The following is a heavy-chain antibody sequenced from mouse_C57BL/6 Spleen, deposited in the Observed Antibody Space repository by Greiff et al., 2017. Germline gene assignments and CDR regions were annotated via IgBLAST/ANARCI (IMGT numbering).Heavy chain of an antibody. D-gene: IGHD2-1*01. CDR3: ARTTGYGNSWYFDV. CDR1: GYAFSSSW. CDR2: IYPGDGDS. Sequence: VMLVESGPELVKPGASVKISCKASGYAFSSSWMNWVKQRPGKGLEWIGRIYPGDGDSNYNGKFKGKATLTADKSSSTAYMQLSSLTSEDSEVYFCARTTGYGNSWYFDVWGTGTTVTVSS. V-gene: IGHV1-82*01. J-gene: IGHJ1*03.